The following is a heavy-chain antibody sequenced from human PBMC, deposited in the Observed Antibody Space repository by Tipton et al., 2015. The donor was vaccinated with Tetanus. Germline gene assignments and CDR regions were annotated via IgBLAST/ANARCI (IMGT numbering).Heavy chain of an antibody. V-gene: IGHV3-30-3*01. Sequence: SLRLSCAASGFTFSSYAMHWVRQAPGKGLEWVAAISYDGSNTYYADSVKGRFTISRDNSKNTLYLQMNSLRAEDTAVYYCARPGWVVVITHFDSWGQGALVSVSS. J-gene: IGHJ4*02. D-gene: IGHD3-22*01. CDR1: GFTFSSYA. CDR3: ARPGWVVVITHFDS. CDR2: ISYDGSNT.